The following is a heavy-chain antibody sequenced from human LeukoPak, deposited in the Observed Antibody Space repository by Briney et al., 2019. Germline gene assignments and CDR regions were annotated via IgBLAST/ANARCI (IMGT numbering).Heavy chain of an antibody. CDR2: IYHSGST. Sequence: SETLSLTCTVSDYSISSGYYWGWIRQPPGKGLEWIGSIYHSGSTYYNPSLKSRVTISVDTSKNQFSLKLSSVTAADTAMYYCARVLVGATPGLPYYFDQWGQGTLVTVSS. CDR1: DYSISSGYY. V-gene: IGHV4-38-2*02. J-gene: IGHJ4*02. D-gene: IGHD1-26*01. CDR3: ARVLVGATPGLPYYFDQ.